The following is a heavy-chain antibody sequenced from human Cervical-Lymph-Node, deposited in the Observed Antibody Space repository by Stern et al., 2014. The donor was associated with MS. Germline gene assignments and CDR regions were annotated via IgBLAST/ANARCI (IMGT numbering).Heavy chain of an antibody. J-gene: IGHJ4*02. D-gene: IGHD2-15*01. CDR1: GFDFSRLG. CDR2: ISHDGNYG. V-gene: IGHV3-30*18. Sequence: MQLVESGGGVVQPGRSLRLSCATSGFDFSRLGMHWVRQAPGKALEWVGVISHDGNYGYYGDSVKGRFTVSRDNSKNTVFLQMNSLRPEDTAVYYCAKPYCSGIRCLGYYFDYWGQGTLVTVSS. CDR3: AKPYCSGIRCLGYYFDY.